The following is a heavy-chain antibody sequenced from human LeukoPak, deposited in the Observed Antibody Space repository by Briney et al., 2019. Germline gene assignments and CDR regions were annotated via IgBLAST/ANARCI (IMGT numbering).Heavy chain of an antibody. Sequence: ASLKVSPKPSVGTFTISAICSVRHAPGQGLERMGQTIPVINITTDAQKFQGRVTITADTSTSTVYMELSSLRSEETAVDYCAKDRGLTAPPPYGLDVWGQGTTVIV. CDR1: VGTFTISA. J-gene: IGHJ6*02. CDR2: TIPVINIT. V-gene: IGHV1-69*10. CDR3: AKDRGLTAPPPYGLDV. D-gene: IGHD3-10*01.